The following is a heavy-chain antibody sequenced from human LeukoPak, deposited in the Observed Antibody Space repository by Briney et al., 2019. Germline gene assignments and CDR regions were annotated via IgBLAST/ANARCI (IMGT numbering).Heavy chain of an antibody. CDR1: GFTFSSYA. D-gene: IGHD1-26*01. V-gene: IGHV3-23*01. J-gene: IGHJ6*03. Sequence: GGSLRLSRAASGFTFSSYAMSWVRQAPGKGLEWVSAISGSGGSTYYADSVKGRFTISRDNSKNTLYLQMNSLRAEDTAVYYCAKEEGGSYYYYYYYMDVWGKGTTVTVSS. CDR3: AKEEGGSYYYYYYYMDV. CDR2: ISGSGGST.